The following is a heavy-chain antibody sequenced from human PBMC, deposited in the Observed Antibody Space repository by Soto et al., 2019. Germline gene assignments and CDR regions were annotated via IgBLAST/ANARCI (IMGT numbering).Heavy chain of an antibody. CDR2: VFYTGFT. CDR3: ATSQKGSNWNYSDH. D-gene: IGHD1-20*01. CDR1: GGSISVSYYC. J-gene: IGHJ4*02. V-gene: IGHV4-39*01. Sequence: PSETRCLTCAVSGGSISVSYYCWGGLRQSPGKGPEWIGSVFYTGFTSYNPSLESRVSVSVDTSKNQFPLKVSGVSAADTAVYYCATSQKGSNWNYSDHWGQGAMVTVSS.